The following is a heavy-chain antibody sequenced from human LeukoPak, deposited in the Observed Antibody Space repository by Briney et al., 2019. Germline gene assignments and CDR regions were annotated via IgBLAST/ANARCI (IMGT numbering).Heavy chain of an antibody. CDR3: ARNSGGSSDY. CDR2: INQDGSEK. V-gene: IGHV3-7*01. J-gene: IGHJ4*02. CDR1: GFTFINYC. Sequence: GGSLTLSCAASGFTFINYCMTWVRQAPGKGLEWVANINQDGSEKYYVDSVKGRFTISRDNAKNSLYLQMNSLRAEDKAVYYCARNSGGSSDYWGQGTLVTVSS. D-gene: IGHD1-26*01.